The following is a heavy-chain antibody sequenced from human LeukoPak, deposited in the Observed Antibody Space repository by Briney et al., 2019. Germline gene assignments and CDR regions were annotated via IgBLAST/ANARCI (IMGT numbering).Heavy chain of an antibody. J-gene: IGHJ3*02. Sequence: GSLRLSCAASGFTVSSNYMSWVRQPPGKGLEWIGYINYSGRTNANSSLKSRVAISVDTSKNQFSLRLSSVTAADTAVYYCARDTYYYDNGDFIDAFDIWGRGTMVTVSS. CDR3: ARDTYYYDNGDFIDAFDI. D-gene: IGHD3-22*01. V-gene: IGHV4-59*02. CDR2: INYSGRT. CDR1: GFTVSSNY.